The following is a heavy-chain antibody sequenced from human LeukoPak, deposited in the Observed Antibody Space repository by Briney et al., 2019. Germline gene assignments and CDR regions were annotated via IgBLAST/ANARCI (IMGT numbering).Heavy chain of an antibody. CDR3: AKGYCSATSCHLTDH. CDR2: INWNSGSI. CDR1: GFPFDDYA. V-gene: IGHV3-9*01. D-gene: IGHD2-2*01. J-gene: IGHJ4*02. Sequence: GGSLRLSCAASGFPFDDYAMHWVRQAPGKGLEWVSGINWNSGSIGYADSVKGRFTISRDNAKNSLYLQMNSLRPEDTALYYCAKGYCSATSCHLTDHWGQGTLVTVSS.